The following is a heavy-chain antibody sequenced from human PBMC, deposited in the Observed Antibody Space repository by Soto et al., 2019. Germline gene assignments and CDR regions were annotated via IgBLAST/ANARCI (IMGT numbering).Heavy chain of an antibody. J-gene: IGHJ4*02. Sequence: QVQLVQSGAEVKKPGSSVKVSCKASGGTFSSYAISWVRQAPGQGLEWMGGIIPIFGTANYAQKFQGRVTITADKSTSTAYMELSSLRSEDTAVYYCARAVTSYYYGSGSYTYYFDYWGQGTLGTVSS. CDR2: IIPIFGTA. CDR1: GGTFSSYA. CDR3: ARAVTSYYYGSGSYTYYFDY. D-gene: IGHD3-10*01. V-gene: IGHV1-69*06.